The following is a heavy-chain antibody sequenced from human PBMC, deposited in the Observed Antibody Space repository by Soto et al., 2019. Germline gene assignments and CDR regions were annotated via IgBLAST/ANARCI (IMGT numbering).Heavy chain of an antibody. CDR2: VSDTGLST. J-gene: IGHJ5*01. Sequence: LRLSCAASGFTFRSYALSWVRQAPGKGLEWVSTVSDTGLSTYYAGSVTGRFTISRDNSRNTLYLQMNGLRAEDTAVYYCAKSFYDSSGFDSWGLGTLVTVSS. CDR3: AKSFYDSSGFDS. V-gene: IGHV3-23*01. CDR1: GFTFRSYA. D-gene: IGHD3-22*01.